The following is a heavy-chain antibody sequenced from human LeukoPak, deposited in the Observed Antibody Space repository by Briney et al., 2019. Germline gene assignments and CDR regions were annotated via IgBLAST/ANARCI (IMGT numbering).Heavy chain of an antibody. V-gene: IGHV3-30-3*01. CDR1: GFTFSSYA. CDR3: ARAPPQSLWFGECID. J-gene: IGHJ4*02. D-gene: IGHD3-10*01. CDR2: ISYDGSNK. Sequence: GGSLRLSCAASGFTFSSYAMHWVRQAPGKGLEWVAVISYDGSNKYYADSVKGRFTISRDDSKNTLYLQMNSLRAEDTAVYYCARAPPQSLWFGECIDWGQGTLVTVSS.